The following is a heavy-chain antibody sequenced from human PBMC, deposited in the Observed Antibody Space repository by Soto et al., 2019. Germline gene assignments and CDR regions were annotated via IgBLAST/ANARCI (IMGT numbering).Heavy chain of an antibody. CDR2: IKQDGSEK. J-gene: IGHJ1*01. Sequence: GGSLRLSCAASGFTFSSYWMSWVRQAPGKGLEWVANIKQDGSEKYYVDSVKGRFTISRDNAKNSLYLQMNSLRAEDTAVYYCAREIMKYTSGWYTDFQHWGQGTLVTVSS. V-gene: IGHV3-7*01. D-gene: IGHD6-19*01. CDR1: GFTFSSYW. CDR3: AREIMKYTSGWYTDFQH.